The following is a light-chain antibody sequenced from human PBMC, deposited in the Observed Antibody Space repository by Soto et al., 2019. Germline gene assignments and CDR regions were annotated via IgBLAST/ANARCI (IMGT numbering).Light chain of an antibody. CDR3: TSYTSSSTYV. CDR1: SSDVGGHNS. J-gene: IGLJ1*01. V-gene: IGLV2-14*01. Sequence: QSALTQPASVSGSPGQSITISCTGTSSDVGGHNSVSWYQQHPGKAPKLMIYNVSNRPSGVSNRFSGSKSGNTASLTISWLLAEDEADYYCTSYTSSSTYVFGAGTKVIVL. CDR2: NVS.